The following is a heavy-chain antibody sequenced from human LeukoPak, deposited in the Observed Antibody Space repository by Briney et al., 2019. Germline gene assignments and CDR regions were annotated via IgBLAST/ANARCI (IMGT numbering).Heavy chain of an antibody. CDR2: IYDSEGT. CDR3: ASGIAYCQPSKNAFDF. J-gene: IGHJ3*01. V-gene: IGHV4-30-2*01. CDR1: GVSISNAGYL. D-gene: IGHD2-21*01. Sequence: PSETLSLTCTVSGVSISNAGYLWSWIRQPPGKGLEYIGYIYDSEGTYYNPSLKSRVTVSVDRSKNQFSLKVYSVSAADTAVYYCASGIAYCQPSKNAFDFWGQGTMVIVSS.